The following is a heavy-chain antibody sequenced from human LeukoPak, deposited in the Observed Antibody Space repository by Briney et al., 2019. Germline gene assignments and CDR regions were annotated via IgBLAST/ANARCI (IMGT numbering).Heavy chain of an antibody. Sequence: GGSLRLSCAASGFTFSSYGMHWVRQAPGKGLEWVAVISYDGSNKYYADSVKGRFTISRDNSKNTLYLQMNSLRAEDTAVYYCARDRETGRDGYNLGYWGQGTLVTVSS. CDR3: ARDRETGRDGYNLGY. D-gene: IGHD5-24*01. CDR2: ISYDGSNK. V-gene: IGHV3-30*03. J-gene: IGHJ4*02. CDR1: GFTFSSYG.